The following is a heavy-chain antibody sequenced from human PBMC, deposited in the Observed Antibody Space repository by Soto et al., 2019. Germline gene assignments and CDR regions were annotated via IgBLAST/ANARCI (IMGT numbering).Heavy chain of an antibody. V-gene: IGHV1-18*01. CDR3: ARLRPYYDILTGSGFDY. CDR1: GYTFTSYG. J-gene: IGHJ4*02. CDR2: ISAYNGNT. Sequence: GASVKVSCKASGYTFTSYGISWVRQAPGQGLEWMGWISAYNGNTNYAQKLQGRVTITTDTSTSTAYMELSSLRSEDTAVYYCARLRPYYDILTGSGFDYWGQGTLVTVSS. D-gene: IGHD3-9*01.